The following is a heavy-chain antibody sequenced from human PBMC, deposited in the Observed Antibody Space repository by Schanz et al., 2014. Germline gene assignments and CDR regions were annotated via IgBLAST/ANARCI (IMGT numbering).Heavy chain of an antibody. V-gene: IGHV3-23*01. CDR1: GFNFSDYA. D-gene: IGHD2-8*02. Sequence: EVHLLESGGGLVPPGGSLRLSCAASGFNFSDYAMCWVRQAPGKGLEWVSAISGGGGTTYYTDSVKGRFTISRDNSKSTLYLQMNSLRAEDTAVCYCAKSLESCPGGRCSRGYFDYWGQGTLXTVSS. CDR3: AKSLESCPGGRCSRGYFDY. CDR2: ISGGGGTT. J-gene: IGHJ4*02.